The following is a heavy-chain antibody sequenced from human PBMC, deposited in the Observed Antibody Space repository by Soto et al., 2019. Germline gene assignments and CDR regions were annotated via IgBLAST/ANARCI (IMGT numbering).Heavy chain of an antibody. CDR2: ISWGGGST. CDR1: GFTFDDYT. Sequence: PGGSRRLSCAASGFTFDDYTMHWVRQAPGKGLEWVSLISWGGGSTYYADSVKGRFTISRDNSKNSLYLQMNSLRTEDTALYYCAYSGADYYYGMDVWGQGTTVTVSS. J-gene: IGHJ6*02. V-gene: IGHV3-43*01. D-gene: IGHD1-26*01. CDR3: AYSGADYYYGMDV.